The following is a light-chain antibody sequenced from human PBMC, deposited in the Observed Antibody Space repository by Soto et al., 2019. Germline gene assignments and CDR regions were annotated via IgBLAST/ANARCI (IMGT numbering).Light chain of an antibody. J-gene: IGLJ1*01. Sequence: QSVLTQPPSASGTPGQRVTISCSGSSSNIGRNSVNWYQQLPGTAPKLLIYSNNQRPSWVPDRFSGSKSGTSASLAISGLQYEDEDDYYCAALDDSMNGYYVFGTGTKLTVL. CDR2: SNN. CDR3: AALDDSMNGYYV. V-gene: IGLV1-44*01. CDR1: SSNIGRNS.